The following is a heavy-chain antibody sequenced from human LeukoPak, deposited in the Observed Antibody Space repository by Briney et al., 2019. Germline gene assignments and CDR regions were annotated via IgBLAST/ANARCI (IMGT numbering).Heavy chain of an antibody. V-gene: IGHV1-18*01. CDR3: ARLTLVVVYVPTPDAFDI. D-gene: IGHD3-22*01. Sequence: ASVKVSCKASGYTFTSYAISWVRQAPGQGLEWMGWISAYNGNTNYAQKLQGRVTMTTDTSTSTAYMELRSLRSDDTAVYYCARLTLVVVYVPTPDAFDIWGQGTMVTVSS. CDR2: ISAYNGNT. CDR1: GYTFTSYA. J-gene: IGHJ3*02.